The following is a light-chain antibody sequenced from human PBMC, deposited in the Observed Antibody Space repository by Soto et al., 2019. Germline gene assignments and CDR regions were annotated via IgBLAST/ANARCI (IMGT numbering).Light chain of an antibody. Sequence: DIQMTQSPSSLSASVGDSVTITCQASQDIYDYLNWYQHKLGKAPRILIYAASNLETGVPSRFSGSGSGTDFTFTISSLLPEDIATYYCQQYDNSPMFTFGRGTKVEI. CDR2: AAS. J-gene: IGKJ2*01. CDR3: QQYDNSPMFT. V-gene: IGKV1-33*01. CDR1: QDIYDY.